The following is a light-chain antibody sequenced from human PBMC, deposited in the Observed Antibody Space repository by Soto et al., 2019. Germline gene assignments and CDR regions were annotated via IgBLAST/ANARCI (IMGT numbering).Light chain of an antibody. V-gene: IGKV1-39*01. Sequence: DIQMTQSPSSLSASVGDRVTITFRASQSISSYLNWYQQKPGKAPKLLIYAASGLHSGVPSTFSASGSGTDFTLTISSLQPEDFATYYCQQSYSTSWTFGQGTKV. CDR2: AAS. CDR1: QSISSY. J-gene: IGKJ1*01. CDR3: QQSYSTSWT.